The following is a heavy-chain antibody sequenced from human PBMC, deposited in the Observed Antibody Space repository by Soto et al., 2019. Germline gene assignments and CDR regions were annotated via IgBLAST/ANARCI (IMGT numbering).Heavy chain of an antibody. J-gene: IGHJ2*01. V-gene: IGHV5-51*01. CDR1: GYRFSDYY. CDR2: IYPADSDS. Sequence: GESLKISCKASGYRFSDYYIGWVRQMPGKGLEWMGIIYPADSDSTYSPSFQGQVTTSADRSLGIAYLQWTSLKASDTAIYYCARLPTIPESGSSPYYCYFDLWGRGTLVTVPS. CDR3: ARLPTIPESGSSPYYCYFDL. D-gene: IGHD3-10*01.